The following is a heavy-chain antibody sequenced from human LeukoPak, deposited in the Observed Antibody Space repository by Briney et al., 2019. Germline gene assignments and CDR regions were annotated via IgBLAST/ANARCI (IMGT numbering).Heavy chain of an antibody. CDR2: IYSGGST. CDR3: ARDSMVAYCGGDCLT. CDR1: GFTVSNNY. V-gene: IGHV3-66*01. D-gene: IGHD2-21*02. Sequence: GGSLRLSCAASGFTVSNNYMSWVRQAPGKGLEWVSVIYSGGSTYYADSVKGRFNISRDNSKNTLYLQMNSLRVEDTAVYYCARDSMVAYCGGDCLTWGQGTLVTVSS. J-gene: IGHJ4*02.